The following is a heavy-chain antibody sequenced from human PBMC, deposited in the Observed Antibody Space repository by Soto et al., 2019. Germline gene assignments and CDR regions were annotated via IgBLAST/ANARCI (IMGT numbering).Heavy chain of an antibody. D-gene: IGHD3-16*02. Sequence: QVQLQQWGAGLLKPSETLSLTCAVYGGSFSGYYWSWIRQPPGKGLEWIGEINHSGSTNYNPSLMSRVTISVDTSKNQFSLKLSSVTAADTAVYYCARISLRPIPNHAFDIWGQGTMVTVSS. V-gene: IGHV4-34*01. CDR2: INHSGST. J-gene: IGHJ3*02. CDR1: GGSFSGYY. CDR3: ARISLRPIPNHAFDI.